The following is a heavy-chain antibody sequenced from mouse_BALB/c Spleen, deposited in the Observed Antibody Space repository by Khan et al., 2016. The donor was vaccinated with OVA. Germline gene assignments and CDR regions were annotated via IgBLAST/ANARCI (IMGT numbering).Heavy chain of an antibody. CDR2: VSSGGHYT. J-gene: IGHJ3*01. CDR1: GFTFSTYG. CDR3: ARIAYYYDSEGFAY. V-gene: IGHV5-6*01. D-gene: IGHD1-1*01. Sequence: EVQLVESGGDLVKPGGSLKLSCAASGFTFSTYGMSWVRQTPDKRLEWVATVSSGGHYTYYPDTVKGRFTISRDNAKNTLYLQRSSLKSEDTAMFYCARIAYYYDSEGFAYWGQGTLVTVSA.